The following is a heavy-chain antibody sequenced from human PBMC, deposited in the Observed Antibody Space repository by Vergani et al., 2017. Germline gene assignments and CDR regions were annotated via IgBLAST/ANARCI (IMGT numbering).Heavy chain of an antibody. CDR2: NNPNSSGT. Sequence: QVQLVQSGAEVKKPGASVKVSCKASGYTFTGYYMHWVRQAPGQGLEWMGWNNPNSSGTNYAQKFQGRVTMTRDTSISTAYMELSRLRSDATAVYYCARATVTQRTENFDYWGQGTLVTVSS. CDR1: GYTFTGYY. V-gene: IGHV1-2*02. CDR3: ARATVTQRTENFDY. D-gene: IGHD4-17*01. J-gene: IGHJ4*02.